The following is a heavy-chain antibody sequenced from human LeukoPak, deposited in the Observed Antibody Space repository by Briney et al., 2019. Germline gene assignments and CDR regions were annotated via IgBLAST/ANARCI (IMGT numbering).Heavy chain of an antibody. Sequence: GGSLRLSCAASGFTFSSYAMSWVRQAPGEGLEWVSAISGSGGSTYYADSVKGRFTISRDNSKNTLYLQMNSLRAEDTAVYYCAKDQVGFWSGYAYWGQGTLVTVSS. CDR1: GFTFSSYA. J-gene: IGHJ4*02. V-gene: IGHV3-23*01. CDR2: ISGSGGST. D-gene: IGHD3-3*01. CDR3: AKDQVGFWSGYAY.